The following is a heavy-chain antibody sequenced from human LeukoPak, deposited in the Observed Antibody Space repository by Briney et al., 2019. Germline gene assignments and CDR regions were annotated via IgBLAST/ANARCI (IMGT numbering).Heavy chain of an antibody. J-gene: IGHJ5*02. Sequence: SGSTNYNPSLKSRVTISVDTSKNQFSLKLSSVTAADTAVYYCARTDYYDSSRYYNSVWFDPWGQGTLVTVSS. V-gene: IGHV4-59*01. D-gene: IGHD3-22*01. CDR3: ARTDYYDSSRYYNSVWFDP. CDR2: SGST.